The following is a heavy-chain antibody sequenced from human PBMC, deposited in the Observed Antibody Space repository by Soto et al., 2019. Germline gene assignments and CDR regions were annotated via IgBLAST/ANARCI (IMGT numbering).Heavy chain of an antibody. CDR2: IYYTGTT. V-gene: IGHV4-39*02. CDR3: SRERESASEH. CDR1: GGSISSSTYH. Sequence: QLQLQESGPGLVKPSETLSLTCTVSGGSISSSTYHWAWIRQPPGKGLEWIASIYYTGTTYYSPSPKSRVTISVDTSKNHFSLKLSSVTAADTAVYYCSRERESASEHWGQGTLVTVSS. J-gene: IGHJ4*02.